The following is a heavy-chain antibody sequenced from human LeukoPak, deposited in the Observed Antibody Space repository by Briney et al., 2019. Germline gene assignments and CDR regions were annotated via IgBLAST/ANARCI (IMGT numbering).Heavy chain of an antibody. J-gene: IGHJ4*02. CDR1: GFIFSSYW. Sequence: GGSLRLSCAASGFIFSSYWMTWVRQVPGTGLELVANIKEDGSEKYYVDSVKGRFTISRDNAKNSLYLQMNSLRAEDTAVYYCARDPEWELLIFDYWGQGTLVTVSS. CDR2: IKEDGSEK. D-gene: IGHD1-26*01. CDR3: ARDPEWELLIFDY. V-gene: IGHV3-7*01.